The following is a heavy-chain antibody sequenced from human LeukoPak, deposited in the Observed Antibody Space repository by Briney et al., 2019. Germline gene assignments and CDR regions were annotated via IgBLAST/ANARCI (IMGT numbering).Heavy chain of an antibody. V-gene: IGHV4-59*01. D-gene: IGHD1-20*01. CDR3: ARELYNWNGRRHAIDI. CDR1: GGSISRYY. Sequence: SETLSLTCTVSGGSISRYYWSWVRQPPGKGLEYIGIIYYSGSTNYNPSLKSRVTISLDTSRSQFSLKLTSVTAADTAVYYCARELYNWNGRRHAIDIWGQGTMVTVSS. CDR2: IYYSGST. J-gene: IGHJ3*02.